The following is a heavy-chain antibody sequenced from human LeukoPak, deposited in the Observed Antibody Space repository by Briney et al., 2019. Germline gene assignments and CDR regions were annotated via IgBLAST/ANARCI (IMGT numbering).Heavy chain of an antibody. D-gene: IGHD3-16*01. CDR3: ARDLMTTPTWDLDY. CDR1: GYTFSGYY. CDR2: INPNSGTT. J-gene: IGHJ4*02. Sequence: GASVKVSCKGSGYTFSGYYMHWVRQAPGQGLEWMGWINPNSGTTNYAQKFQGRVTVTRDTSTSTAYMELSRLESDDTAVYYCARDLMTTPTWDLDYWGQGTLVTVAS. V-gene: IGHV1-2*02.